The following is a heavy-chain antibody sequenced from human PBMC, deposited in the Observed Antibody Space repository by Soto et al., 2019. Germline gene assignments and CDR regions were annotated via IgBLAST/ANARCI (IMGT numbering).Heavy chain of an antibody. V-gene: IGHV3-11*01. Sequence: QVQLVESGGGLVKPGGSLRLSCAASGFTFSDYYMSWIRQAPGKGLEWVSYISSSGYTIYYADSVKGRFTISRDNAKNSVYLRMTSLRAEDTAVYYCARAPTVATICQDSWGQGTLVTVSS. CDR3: ARAPTVATICQDS. D-gene: IGHD5-12*01. CDR1: GFTFSDYY. J-gene: IGHJ4*02. CDR2: ISSSGYTI.